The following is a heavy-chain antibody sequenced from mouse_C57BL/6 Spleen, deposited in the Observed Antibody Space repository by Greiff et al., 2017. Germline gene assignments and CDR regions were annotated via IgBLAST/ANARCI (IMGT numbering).Heavy chain of an antibody. CDR2: FHPSNDDT. CDR1: GYTFTTYP. CDR3: ARSDGELYYFDY. V-gene: IGHV1-47*01. D-gene: IGHD2-3*01. J-gene: IGHJ2*01. Sequence: VQLKESGAELVKPGASVKLSCKASGYTFTTYPIEWMKQNHGKSLEWIGNFHPSNDDTKYNEKFKGKATLTVEKSSSTVYLELSRLTSDDSAVYYWARSDGELYYFDYWGQGTTLTVSS.